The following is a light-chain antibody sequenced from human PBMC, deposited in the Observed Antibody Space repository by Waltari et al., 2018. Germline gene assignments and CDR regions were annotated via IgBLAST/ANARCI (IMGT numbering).Light chain of an antibody. V-gene: IGLV1-44*01. CDR1: SSNIGGNP. J-gene: IGLJ3*02. CDR2: NND. Sequence: QSVLTQPPSASGTPGQRVTISCSGSSSNIGGNPVNWYQQLPGTAPKLLIYNNDQRPSGVPGRFSGSKSGTSASLAIRGLQSEDEADYYCAAWDDSRNGPVFGGGTKLPVL. CDR3: AAWDDSRNGPV.